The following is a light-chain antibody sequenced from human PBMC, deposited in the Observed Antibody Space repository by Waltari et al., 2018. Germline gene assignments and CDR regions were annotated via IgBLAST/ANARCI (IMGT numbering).Light chain of an antibody. Sequence: DVVMTQSPLSLPVTLGQPVSISCRSSQSLVHRDGSTYLNWFHQRPGQSPRRLIYRVSNRDSGGPDRFSGSGSGSDFTLIISRVEAEDVGVYFCMQGTHWPPSFGGGTKVEIK. CDR1: QSLVHRDGSTY. J-gene: IGKJ4*01. CDR2: RVS. V-gene: IGKV2-30*02. CDR3: MQGTHWPPS.